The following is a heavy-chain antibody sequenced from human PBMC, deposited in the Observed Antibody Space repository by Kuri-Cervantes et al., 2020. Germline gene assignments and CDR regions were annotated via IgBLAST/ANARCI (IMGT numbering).Heavy chain of an antibody. D-gene: IGHD6-19*01. Sequence: GGSLRLPCAASGFIFSTYDMSWVRQAPGKGLEWVAVIWYDGSNKYYADSVKGRFTISRDNSKNTLYLQMNSLRAEDTAVYYCARGTGIAVAGIIFSWGQGTLVTVSS. CDR3: ARGTGIAVAGIIFS. J-gene: IGHJ5*02. CDR1: GFIFSTYD. CDR2: IWYDGSNK. V-gene: IGHV3-33*01.